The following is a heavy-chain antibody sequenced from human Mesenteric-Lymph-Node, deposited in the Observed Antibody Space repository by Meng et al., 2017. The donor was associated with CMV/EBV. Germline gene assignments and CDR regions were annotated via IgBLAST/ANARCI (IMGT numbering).Heavy chain of an antibody. J-gene: IGHJ6*02. Sequence: GGSLRLSCAASGFTFSSYGMHWVRQAPGKGLEWVAFIRYDGSNKYYADSVKGRFTISRDNSKNTLYLQMNSLRAEDTAVYYCARDGKSSSTNYYYYGMDVWGQGTTVTVSS. CDR2: IRYDGSNK. D-gene: IGHD6-6*01. CDR1: GFTFSSYG. V-gene: IGHV3-30*02. CDR3: ARDGKSSSTNYYYYGMDV.